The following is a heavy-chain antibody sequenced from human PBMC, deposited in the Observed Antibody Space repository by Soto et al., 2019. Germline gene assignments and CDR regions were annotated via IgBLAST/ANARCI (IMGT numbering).Heavy chain of an antibody. CDR1: GFTFSSYA. V-gene: IGHV3-23*01. J-gene: IGHJ4*02. Sequence: GGSLRLSCAASGFTFSSYAMSWVRQAPGKGLEWVSAISGSGGSTYYADSVKGRFTISRDNSKNTLYLQMNSLRDEDTAEYYCPKNLPSGQLVPYIDYWGQGTLVTASS. CDR2: ISGSGGST. CDR3: PKNLPSGQLVPYIDY. D-gene: IGHD6-6*01.